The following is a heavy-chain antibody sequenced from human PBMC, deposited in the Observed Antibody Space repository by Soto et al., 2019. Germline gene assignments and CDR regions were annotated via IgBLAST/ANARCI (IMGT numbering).Heavy chain of an antibody. J-gene: IGHJ6*02. CDR2: IYYSGST. CDR1: GGSISSYY. D-gene: IGHD3-10*01. CDR3: ARGDRITMVDGMDV. V-gene: IGHV4-59*01. Sequence: SETLSLTCTVSGGSISSYYWSWIRQPPGKGLEWIGYIYYSGSTNYNPSLKSRVTISVDTSKNQFSLKLSSVTAADTAVYYCARGDRITMVDGMDVWGQGTTVTVSS.